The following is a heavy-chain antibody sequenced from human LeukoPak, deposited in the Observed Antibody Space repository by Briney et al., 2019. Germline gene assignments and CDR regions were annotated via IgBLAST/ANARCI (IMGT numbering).Heavy chain of an antibody. J-gene: IGHJ4*02. D-gene: IGHD3-22*01. CDR2: IRSKPGGGTT. V-gene: IGHV3-49*04. CDR1: GFNFGDYA. CDR3: ARENVVTIDY. Sequence: PGRSLRLSCTASGFNFGDYAITWVRQAPGKGLEWVGFIRSKPGGGTTEYAAAVKCRFTISRAASKSIAYLQMNSLKTDDTAVYYCARENVVTIDYWVQGALVTVSS.